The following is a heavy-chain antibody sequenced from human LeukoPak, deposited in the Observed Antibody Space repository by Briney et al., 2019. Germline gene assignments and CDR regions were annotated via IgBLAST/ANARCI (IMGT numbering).Heavy chain of an antibody. D-gene: IGHD1-20*01. V-gene: IGHV1-2*06. J-gene: IGHJ4*02. CDR2: IIANSGGT. Sequence: GASVKVSCEASGYTFTDYYMHWVRQAPGQGLEWMGRIIANSGGTNYAQQFQGRVTMTRDTSITTAYMELSRLRSDDTAVYYCARDSGITGTTGAIDYWGQGTLVTVSS. CDR1: GYTFTDYY. CDR3: ARDSGITGTTGAIDY.